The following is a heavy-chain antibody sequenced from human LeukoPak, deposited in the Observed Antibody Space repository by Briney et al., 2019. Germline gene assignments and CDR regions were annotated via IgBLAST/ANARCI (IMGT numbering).Heavy chain of an antibody. CDR2: IKSKSDGGTT. V-gene: IGHV3-15*01. D-gene: IGHD3-10*01. CDR3: TTATKTDYYGSGSYPFDF. CDR1: GFTFSNAW. J-gene: IGHJ4*02. Sequence: GGSLRLSCAASGFTFSNAWMSWVRQAPGKGLEWVGRIKSKSDGGTTDYAAPVRGRFTISRDDSKNTLYLQMNSLKTEDTAVYYCTTATKTDYYGSGSYPFDFWGQGTLVIVSS.